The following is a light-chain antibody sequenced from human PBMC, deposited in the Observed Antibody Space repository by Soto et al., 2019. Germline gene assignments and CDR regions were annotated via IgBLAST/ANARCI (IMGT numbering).Light chain of an antibody. J-gene: IGKJ3*01. Sequence: DIVLTQSPGTLSLSPGDIATLSCRASQSVSSKYLAWYQQKPGQAPRVLIYGTSIRASGVPERFSGGGSGTDFTLTITRLEPEDFAVYYCQQYGSSLFTFGGGTKVDFK. CDR2: GTS. V-gene: IGKV3-20*01. CDR3: QQYGSSLFT. CDR1: QSVSSKY.